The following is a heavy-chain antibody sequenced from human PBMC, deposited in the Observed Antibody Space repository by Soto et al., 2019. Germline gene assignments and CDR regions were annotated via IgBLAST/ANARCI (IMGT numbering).Heavy chain of an antibody. CDR2: INHSGST. J-gene: IGHJ4*02. D-gene: IGHD6-6*01. V-gene: IGHV4-34*01. CDR1: GGSFSGYY. Sequence: QVQLQQWGAGLLKPSETLSLTCAVYGGSFSGYYWSWIRQPPGKGLEWIGEINHSGSTNYNPSLKRRVTISVDTSKNKFSLKLSSVTAADTAVYYCARRRARAARAFDYWGQGTLVTVSS. CDR3: ARRRARAARAFDY.